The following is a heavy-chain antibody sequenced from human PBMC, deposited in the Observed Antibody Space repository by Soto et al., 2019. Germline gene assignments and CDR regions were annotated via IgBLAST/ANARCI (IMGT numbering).Heavy chain of an antibody. J-gene: IGHJ3*02. CDR2: IYYSGST. V-gene: IGHV4-30-4*01. Sequence: QVQLQESGPGLVKPSQTLSLTCTVSGGSISSGDYYWSWIRKPPGKGLEWIGYIYYSGSTYYNPSLKSRVTISVDTSKTQFSLKRSSVTAADTAVYYCARERGWDTAMYAGAFDIWGQGTMVTVSS. D-gene: IGHD5-18*01. CDR3: ARERGWDTAMYAGAFDI. CDR1: GGSISSGDYY.